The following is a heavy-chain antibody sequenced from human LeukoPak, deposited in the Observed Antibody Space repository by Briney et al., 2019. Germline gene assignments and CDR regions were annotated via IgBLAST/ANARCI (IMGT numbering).Heavy chain of an antibody. V-gene: IGHV1-18*01. CDR2: ISAYNGNT. Sequence: ASVKVSCKASGYTFTSYGISWVRQAPGQGLEWMGWISAYNGNTNYAQKLQGRVTMTTDTSTSTAYMELRSLRSDDTAVYYCARESYSSGWYAQGKYYYYYGMDVWGQGTTVAVSS. D-gene: IGHD6-19*01. J-gene: IGHJ6*02. CDR1: GYTFTSYG. CDR3: ARESYSSGWYAQGKYYYYYGMDV.